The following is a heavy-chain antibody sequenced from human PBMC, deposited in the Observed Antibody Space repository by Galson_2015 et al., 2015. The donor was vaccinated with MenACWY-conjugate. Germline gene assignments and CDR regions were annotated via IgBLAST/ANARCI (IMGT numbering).Heavy chain of an antibody. J-gene: IGHJ6*02. CDR1: GFTFSNYA. D-gene: IGHD2-21*01. Sequence: RLSCAASGFTFSNYAMSWVRLAPGKGLEWVSAIHASGGRTDYADSVKGRFTISRDNSKNTLYLQMNSLRVEDTAVYYCAKSGSDSYLYSMDVWGQGTTVTVSS. CDR2: IHASGGRT. V-gene: IGHV3-23*01. CDR3: AKSGSDSYLYSMDV.